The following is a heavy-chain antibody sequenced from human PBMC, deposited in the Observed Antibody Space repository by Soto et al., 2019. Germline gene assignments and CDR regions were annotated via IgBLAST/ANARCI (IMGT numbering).Heavy chain of an antibody. CDR1: GGSVSSGSYY. CDR2: IYYSGST. CDR3: ARGSSSWYWWLDP. J-gene: IGHJ5*02. D-gene: IGHD6-13*01. Sequence: QVQLQESGPGLVKPSETLSLTCTVSGGSVSSGSYYWSWIRQPPGKGLEWIGYIYYSGSTNYNPSLKSRVTISVDTSKNQFSMKLSSVTAADTAVYYCARGSSSWYWWLDPWGQGTLVTVSS. V-gene: IGHV4-61*01.